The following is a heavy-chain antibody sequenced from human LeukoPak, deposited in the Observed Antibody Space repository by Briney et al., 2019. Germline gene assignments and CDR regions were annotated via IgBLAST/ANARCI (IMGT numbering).Heavy chain of an antibody. CDR3: ATSSGWKSNIDY. CDR1: GYTFTGYY. V-gene: IGHV1-2*02. J-gene: IGHJ4*02. CDR2: INPNSGGT. Sequence: ASVKVSCKASGYTFTGYYMHWVRQAPGQGLEWMGWINPNSGGTNYAQKFQGRVTMTRDTSITTAYMELSRLRSDDTAVFYCATSSGWKSNIDYWGQGTLVTVSS. D-gene: IGHD6-19*01.